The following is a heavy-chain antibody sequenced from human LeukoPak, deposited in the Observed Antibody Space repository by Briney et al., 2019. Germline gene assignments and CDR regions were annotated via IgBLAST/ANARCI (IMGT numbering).Heavy chain of an antibody. V-gene: IGHV4-30-4*08. CDR3: ARVVRCSGGSCYYYFDY. D-gene: IGHD2-15*01. Sequence: PSETLSLTCTVSGGSISSGDYYWSWIRQPPGEGLVWIGYIYYSGSTYYNPSLKSRVTISVDTSKNQFSLKLSSVTAADTAVYYCARVVRCSGGSCYYYFDYWGQGTLVTVSS. CDR1: GGSISSGDYY. CDR2: IYYSGST. J-gene: IGHJ4*02.